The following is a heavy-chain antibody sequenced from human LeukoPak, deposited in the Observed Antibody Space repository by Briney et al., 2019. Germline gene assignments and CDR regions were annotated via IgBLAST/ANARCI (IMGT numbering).Heavy chain of an antibody. CDR2: IRYDGSNK. D-gene: IGHD6-13*01. J-gene: IGHJ4*02. Sequence: GGSLRLSCAASGFSFNDYGMSWVRQAPGKGLEWVAFIRYDGSNKYYADSVKGRFTISRDNSKNTLYLQMNSLRAEDTAVYYCARDSYGIAAAGIDYWGQGTLVTVSS. V-gene: IGHV3-30*02. CDR1: GFSFNDYG. CDR3: ARDSYGIAAAGIDY.